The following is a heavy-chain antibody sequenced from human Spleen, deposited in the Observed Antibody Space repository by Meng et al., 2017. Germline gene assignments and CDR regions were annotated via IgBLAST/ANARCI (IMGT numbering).Heavy chain of an antibody. CDR3: GRGYDYDRSVYYDDY. CDR1: GFTLSDHY. V-gene: IGHV3-72*01. CDR2: TRNKANSYTT. J-gene: IGHJ4*02. D-gene: IGHD3-22*01. Sequence: GGSLRLSCAASGFTLSDHYMDWVRQAPGKGLEWVGRTRNKANSYTTEYAASVKGRFTISRDDSKNSLYLQMNSLKMEDTAVYYCGRGYDYDRSVYYDDYWGQGTRVTVSS.